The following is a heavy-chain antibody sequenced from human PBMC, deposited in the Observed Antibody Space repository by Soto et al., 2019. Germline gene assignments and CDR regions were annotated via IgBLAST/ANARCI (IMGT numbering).Heavy chain of an antibody. D-gene: IGHD3-22*01. V-gene: IGHV4-31*03. Sequence: QVQLQESGPGLVQPSQTLSLTCSVSGGSINSGGYYWSWIRQHPGKGLEWIGYIHHSGGTFFTPSLKGRVTMSVDTSENQFSLKLSSVTAADTAIYYCAGYLDSSDAFDIWGRGALVTVSS. CDR1: GGSINSGGYY. CDR3: AGYLDSSDAFDI. CDR2: IHHSGGT. J-gene: IGHJ3*02.